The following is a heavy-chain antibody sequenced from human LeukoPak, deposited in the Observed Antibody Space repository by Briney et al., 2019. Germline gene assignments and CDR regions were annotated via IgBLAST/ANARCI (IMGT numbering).Heavy chain of an antibody. CDR1: GFTFSSYS. CDR2: ISSSSSYI. D-gene: IGHD2-2*01. V-gene: IGHV3-21*01. Sequence: GGSLRLSCAASGFTFSSYSMNWVRQAPGKGLEWVSSISSSSSYIYYADSVKGRFTISRDIAKNSLYLQMNSLRAEDTAVYYCARAGGYCSSTSCYLTAFDIWGQGTMVTVSS. CDR3: ARAGGYCSSTSCYLTAFDI. J-gene: IGHJ3*02.